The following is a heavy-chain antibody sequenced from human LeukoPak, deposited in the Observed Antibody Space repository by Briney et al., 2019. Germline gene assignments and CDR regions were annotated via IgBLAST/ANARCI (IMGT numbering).Heavy chain of an antibody. CDR3: ARERRYYDSTGYYAANLDY. D-gene: IGHD3-22*01. V-gene: IGHV4-59*01. Sequence: SDTLSLTCTVSGGSISSYYWSWIRQPPGKGLEWIGYVDDSGSTNYNPSLKSRVTMSVDTSKNQLSLKLSSVTAADTAVYYCARERRYYDSTGYYAANLDYWGQGTLVTVSS. J-gene: IGHJ4*02. CDR1: GGSISSYY. CDR2: VDDSGST.